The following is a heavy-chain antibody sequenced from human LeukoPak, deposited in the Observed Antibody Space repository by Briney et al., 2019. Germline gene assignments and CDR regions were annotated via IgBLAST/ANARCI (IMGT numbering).Heavy chain of an antibody. Sequence: TSETLSLTCTVSGYSISSGYYWGWIRQPPGKGLEWIGSIYHSGRTYYNPSLKSRVTISGDTSKNQFSLKLNSVTAADTAVYYCARHARPTELFQHWGQGTLVTVSS. J-gene: IGHJ1*01. CDR2: IYHSGRT. V-gene: IGHV4-38-2*02. CDR3: ARHARPTELFQH. CDR1: GYSISSGYY. D-gene: IGHD1-7*01.